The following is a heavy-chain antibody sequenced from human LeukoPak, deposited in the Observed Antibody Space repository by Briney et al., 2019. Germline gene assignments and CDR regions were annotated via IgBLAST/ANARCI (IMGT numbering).Heavy chain of an antibody. CDR2: ITHSGST. D-gene: IGHD5-18*01. Sequence: PSETLSLTCAVYGGSFSGYYWSWIRQPPGKGLEWIGEITHSGSTNYNPSLKSRVTISVDTSKNQFSLKLSSVTAADTAVYYCARGTHSYGRPIDYWGQGTLVTVSS. J-gene: IGHJ4*02. V-gene: IGHV4-34*01. CDR1: GGSFSGYY. CDR3: ARGTHSYGRPIDY.